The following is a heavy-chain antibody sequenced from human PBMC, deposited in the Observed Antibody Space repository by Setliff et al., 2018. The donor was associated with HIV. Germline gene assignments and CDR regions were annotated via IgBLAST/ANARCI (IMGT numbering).Heavy chain of an antibody. Sequence: PSETLSLTCAVYGGSFSGYYWSWIRQPPGKGLEWIGSIHHSGTAYDNPSLKSRVTISVDPSKNQILLRLSSVTAADTAVYYCARLSGGMVPNYWGQGTLGTAPQ. D-gene: IGHD3-10*01. CDR3: ARLSGGMVPNY. CDR1: GGSFSGYY. J-gene: IGHJ4*02. CDR2: IHHSGTA. V-gene: IGHV4-34*01.